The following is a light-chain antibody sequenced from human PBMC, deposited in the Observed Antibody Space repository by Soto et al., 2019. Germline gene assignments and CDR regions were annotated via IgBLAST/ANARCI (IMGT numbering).Light chain of an antibody. Sequence: QSALTQPPSASGSPGQSVTISCTGTSSDIGGYNYVSWYQQHPGKAPKLIIYEVSKRPSGVPDRFSGSKSGNTASLTVSGLYAGDEGDYFCSSYAGSDNVAFGGGSKLTV. CDR1: SSDIGGYNY. CDR3: SSYAGSDNVA. V-gene: IGLV2-8*01. CDR2: EVS. J-gene: IGLJ2*01.